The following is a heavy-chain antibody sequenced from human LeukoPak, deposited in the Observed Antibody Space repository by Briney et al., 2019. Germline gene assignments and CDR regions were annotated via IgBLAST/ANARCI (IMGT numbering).Heavy chain of an antibody. D-gene: IGHD6-13*01. Sequence: GRSLRLSCAASGFTFSSYGMNWVRQAPGKGLEWVSSISCSSDFIYYADSLKGRFTISRDNAKNSLYLQMNSLRAEDTAVYYCARDLGGGSSSLFDYWGQGTLVTVSS. V-gene: IGHV3-21*01. CDR1: GFTFSSYG. CDR3: ARDLGGGSSSLFDY. J-gene: IGHJ4*02. CDR2: ISCSSDFI.